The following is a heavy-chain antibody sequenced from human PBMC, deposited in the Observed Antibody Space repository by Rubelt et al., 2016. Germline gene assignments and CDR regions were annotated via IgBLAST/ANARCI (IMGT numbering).Heavy chain of an antibody. CDR1: GFSFGSYA. D-gene: IGHD3-10*01. J-gene: IGHJ4*02. CDR3: AKGRGILSPDY. Sequence: EVQLLESGGGLVQPGGSLRLSCATSGFSFGSYAMTWVRQAPGKGLEWVSAVRADGGGTYSADSVKGRCTISRDNAKKTLSLQMNSLRAEDTAVYYCAKGRGILSPDYWGQGALVTVSS. V-gene: IGHV3-23*01. CDR2: VRADGGGT.